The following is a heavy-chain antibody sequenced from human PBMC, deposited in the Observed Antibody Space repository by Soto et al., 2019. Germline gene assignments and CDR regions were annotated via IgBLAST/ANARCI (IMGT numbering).Heavy chain of an antibody. Sequence: QVQLQESGPGLVKPSQTLSLTCTVSGDSINNGAYYWSWIRQHPARGLECIGYIYYSGITYYSPSFKSRLSMSVDTSENQFSLKLTSVTAADTAVYYCARFSAELSFLNWGQGTLVTVSS. CDR1: GDSINNGAYY. V-gene: IGHV4-31*03. CDR3: ARFSAELSFLN. CDR2: IYYSGIT. J-gene: IGHJ4*02. D-gene: IGHD3-16*02.